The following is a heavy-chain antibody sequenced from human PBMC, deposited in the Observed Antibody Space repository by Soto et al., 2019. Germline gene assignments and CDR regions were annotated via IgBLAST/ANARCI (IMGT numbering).Heavy chain of an antibody. CDR2: ISDSGSFI. V-gene: IGHV3-21*01. D-gene: IGHD1-26*01. Sequence: PGGSLRLSCAASGFIFSTYSMNWVRQAPGKGLEWVSYISDSGSFIYYADSVQGRFTISRDNAKNSVYLEMNSLRDEDTGLYYCVRDHVMGPTKFYYGMDVWGQGTTVTVSS. CDR3: VRDHVMGPTKFYYGMDV. CDR1: GFIFSTYS. J-gene: IGHJ6*02.